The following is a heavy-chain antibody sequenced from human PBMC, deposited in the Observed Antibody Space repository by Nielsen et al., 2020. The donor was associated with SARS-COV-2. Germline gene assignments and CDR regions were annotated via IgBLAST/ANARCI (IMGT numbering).Heavy chain of an antibody. CDR1: GGSISSYY. Sequence: SETLSLTCTVSGGSISSYYWSWIRQPPGKGLEWIGEINHSGSTNYNPSLKSRVTISVDTSKNQFSLKLSSVTAADTAVYYCAREYSYGFGYYGMDVWGQGTTVTVSS. CDR3: AREYSYGFGYYGMDV. J-gene: IGHJ6*02. CDR2: INHSGST. D-gene: IGHD5-18*01. V-gene: IGHV4-34*01.